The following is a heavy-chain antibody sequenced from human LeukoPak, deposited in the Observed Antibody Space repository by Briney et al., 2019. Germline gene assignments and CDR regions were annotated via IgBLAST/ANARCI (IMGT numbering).Heavy chain of an antibody. V-gene: IGHV1-69*06. CDR1: GGTFSSYA. J-gene: IGHJ6*04. Sequence: ASVTVSCKASGGTFSSYAIGWVRQAPGQGLEWMGGIIPIFGTANYAQKFQGRVTITADKSTSTAYMELSSLRSEDTAVYYCASCSSTSCRPYYYYYGMDVWGKGTTVTVSS. CDR2: IIPIFGTA. D-gene: IGHD2-2*01. CDR3: ASCSSTSCRPYYYYYGMDV.